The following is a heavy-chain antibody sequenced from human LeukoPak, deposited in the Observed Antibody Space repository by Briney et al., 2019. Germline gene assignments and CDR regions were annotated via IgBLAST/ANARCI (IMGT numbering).Heavy chain of an antibody. CDR3: ARGGWGSSPDY. Sequence: SETLSLTCTVSGGSISSGGYYWSWIRQHPGKGLEWIGYIYYSGSTYYNPSLKSRVTISVDTSKNQFSLKLSSVTAAGTAVYYCARGGWGSSPDYWGQGTLVTVSS. CDR2: IYYSGST. CDR1: GGSISSGGYY. V-gene: IGHV4-31*03. D-gene: IGHD3-16*01. J-gene: IGHJ4*02.